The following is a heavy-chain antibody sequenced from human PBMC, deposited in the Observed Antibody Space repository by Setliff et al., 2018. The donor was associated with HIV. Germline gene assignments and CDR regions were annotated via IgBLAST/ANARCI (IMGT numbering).Heavy chain of an antibody. V-gene: IGHV4-61*09. Sequence: LSLTCTVSGDSISSGSYFWIRIRQPAGKGLEWIGHISTTGSTNYNPSLKSRVIMSVDTSKNQFSLRLSSVTAADTAVYYCARLHGDFYFDLWGQGTLVTVSS. CDR2: ISTTGST. J-gene: IGHJ4*02. CDR3: ARLHGDFYFDL. CDR1: GDSISSGSYF. D-gene: IGHD4-17*01.